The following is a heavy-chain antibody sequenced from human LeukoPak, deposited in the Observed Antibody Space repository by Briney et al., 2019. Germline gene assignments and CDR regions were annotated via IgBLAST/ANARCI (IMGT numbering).Heavy chain of an antibody. CDR1: GGSISSYY. CDR2: IYYSGST. Sequence: SETLSLTCTVSGGSISSYYWSWIRQPPGKGLEWIGYIYYSGSTNYNPSLKSRVTISVDTSKNQFSLKLSSVTAADTAVYYCARDGYDILTGYPYYFDYWGQGTLVTVSS. V-gene: IGHV4-59*12. J-gene: IGHJ4*02. D-gene: IGHD3-9*01. CDR3: ARDGYDILTGYPYYFDY.